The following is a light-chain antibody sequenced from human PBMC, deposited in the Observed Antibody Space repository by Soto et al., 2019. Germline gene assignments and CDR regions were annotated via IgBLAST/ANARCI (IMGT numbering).Light chain of an antibody. J-gene: IGKJ1*01. Sequence: DIQMTQSPSTLSGSVGDRVTITCRASQSISSWLAWYQQKPGKAPKLLIYKASNLESGVPSRFSGIGSGTEFTLTISSLQPDDFATYYCQQYNSYWTFGQGTKVDI. CDR2: KAS. V-gene: IGKV1-5*03. CDR1: QSISSW. CDR3: QQYNSYWT.